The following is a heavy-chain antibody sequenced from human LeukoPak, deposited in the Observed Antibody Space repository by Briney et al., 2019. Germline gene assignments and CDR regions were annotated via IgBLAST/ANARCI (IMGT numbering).Heavy chain of an antibody. CDR3: ARLRSGAFDI. J-gene: IGHJ3*02. CDR2: IYSGDST. Sequence: GGSLRLSCVGSGFTFSYYEMNWVRQAPGKGLEWVSVIYSGDSTYYADSVKGRFTISRDSSKNTLFLQMNSLRAEDTAVYYCARLRSGAFDIWGQGTMVTVSS. V-gene: IGHV3-66*04. CDR1: GFTFSYYE.